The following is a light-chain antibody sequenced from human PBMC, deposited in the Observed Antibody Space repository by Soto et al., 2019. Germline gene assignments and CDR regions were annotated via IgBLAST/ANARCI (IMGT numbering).Light chain of an antibody. Sequence: IQMTQSPSTLSASVGDRVTITCRASQCISSWLDWYQQKPGKAPKLPSYKASSLESGVPSRFSGSGSGTECTRSFTSLLLDDFATDYCQLYYSYPLTFGGGTKVEIK. J-gene: IGKJ4*01. V-gene: IGKV1-5*03. CDR3: QLYYSYPLT. CDR1: QCISSW. CDR2: KAS.